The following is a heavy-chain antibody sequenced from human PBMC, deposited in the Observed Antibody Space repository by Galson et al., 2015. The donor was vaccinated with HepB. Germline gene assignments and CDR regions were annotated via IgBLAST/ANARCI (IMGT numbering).Heavy chain of an antibody. J-gene: IGHJ4*02. CDR1: GDSVSSNSAA. V-gene: IGHV6-1*01. CDR3: ARTNYDFWSGPDHYFDY. Sequence: CAISGDSVSSNSAAWNWIRQSPSRGLEWLGRTYYRSKWYNDYAVSVKSRITINPDTSKNQFSLQLNSVTPEDTAVYYCARTNYDFWSGPDHYFDYWGQGTLVTVSS. CDR2: TYYRSKWYN. D-gene: IGHD3-3*01.